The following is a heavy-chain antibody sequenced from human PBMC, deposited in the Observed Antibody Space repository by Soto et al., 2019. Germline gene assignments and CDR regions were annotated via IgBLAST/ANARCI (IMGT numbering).Heavy chain of an antibody. CDR3: ARYSCTSGTCYYFDS. J-gene: IGHJ4*02. CDR2: MYHTGRA. Sequence: SETLSLTWTVSAGSIGGCHWSWIPQTPGKGLDWISYMYHTGRANYNPSLKSRVFFSVDTPKNYFSLNLRSVSAADPAVYYCARYSCTSGTCYYFDSWGQGTPVTV. V-gene: IGHV4-59*01. D-gene: IGHD2-2*01. CDR1: AGSIGGCH.